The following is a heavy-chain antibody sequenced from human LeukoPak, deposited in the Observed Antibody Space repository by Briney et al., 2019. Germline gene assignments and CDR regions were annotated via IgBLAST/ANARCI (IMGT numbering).Heavy chain of an antibody. CDR2: IRYDGSNK. CDR1: GFTFSRYG. D-gene: IGHD1-26*01. CDR3: AKDDGGSYDY. Sequence: GGSLSLSYAASGFTFSRYGMHWVRQASGKGLEWVAFIRYDGSNKYYADSVKGRFTISRDNSKNTLYLQMNSLRAEDTAVYYCAKDDGGSYDYWGQGTLVTVSS. V-gene: IGHV3-30*02. J-gene: IGHJ4*02.